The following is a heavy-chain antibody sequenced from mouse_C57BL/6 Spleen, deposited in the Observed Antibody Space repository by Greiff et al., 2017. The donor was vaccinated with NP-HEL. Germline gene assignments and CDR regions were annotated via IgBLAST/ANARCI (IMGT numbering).Heavy chain of an antibody. V-gene: IGHV5-12*01. CDR2: ISNGGGST. CDR3: ARPPAYYSKGGFAY. Sequence: EVQVVESGGGLVQPGGSLKLSCAASGFTFSDYYMYWVRQTPEKRLEWVAYISNGGGSTYYPDTVKGRFTISRDNAKNTLYLQMSRLKSEDTAMYYCARPPAYYSKGGFAYWGQGTLVTVSA. D-gene: IGHD2-5*01. J-gene: IGHJ3*01. CDR1: GFTFSDYY.